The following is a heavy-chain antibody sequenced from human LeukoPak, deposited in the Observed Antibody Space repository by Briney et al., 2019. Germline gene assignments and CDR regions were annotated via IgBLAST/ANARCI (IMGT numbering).Heavy chain of an antibody. Sequence: GGSLRLSCVASGFTFNNYAMHWVRQAPGKGLEWVSAISGSGGSTYYADSVKGRFTISRDNSKNTLYLQMNSLRAEDTAIYYCAKCRAIVGATDYWGQGTLVTVSS. CDR1: GFTFNNYA. J-gene: IGHJ4*02. D-gene: IGHD1-26*01. CDR3: AKCRAIVGATDY. CDR2: ISGSGGST. V-gene: IGHV3-23*01.